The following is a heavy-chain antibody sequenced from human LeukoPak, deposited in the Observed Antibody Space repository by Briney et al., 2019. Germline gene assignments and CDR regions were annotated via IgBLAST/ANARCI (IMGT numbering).Heavy chain of an antibody. J-gene: IGHJ4*02. CDR1: GGSISSYH. V-gene: IGHV4-59*01. D-gene: IGHD4-17*01. CDR3: ARGRYNDYGFDY. Sequence: PSETLSLTCTVSGGSISSYHWSWIRQPPGKELEWIGYLYYSGSTNYNPSFKSRVTMSVDTSKNQFSLKLNSMTAADTAVYFCARGRYNDYGFDYWGQGTLVTVSS. CDR2: LYYSGST.